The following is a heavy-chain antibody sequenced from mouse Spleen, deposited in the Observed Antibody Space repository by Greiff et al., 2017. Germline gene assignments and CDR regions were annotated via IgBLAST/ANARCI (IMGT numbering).Heavy chain of an antibody. Sequence: QVQLQQSGPELVKPGASVKISCKASGYAFSSSWMNWVKQRPGKGLEWIGRIYPGDGDTNYNGKFKGKATLTADKSSSTAYMQLSSLTSEDSAVYFCARWYYGFDYWGQGTTLTVSS. CDR3: ARWYYGFDY. CDR2: IYPGDGDT. J-gene: IGHJ2*01. CDR1: GYAFSSSW. V-gene: IGHV1-82*01. D-gene: IGHD1-1*01.